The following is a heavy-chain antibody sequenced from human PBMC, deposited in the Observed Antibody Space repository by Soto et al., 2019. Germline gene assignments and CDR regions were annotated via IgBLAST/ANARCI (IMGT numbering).Heavy chain of an antibody. V-gene: IGHV1-24*01. Sequence: QVQLVQSGAEVKKPGASVKVSCKVSGYTLTELSMHWVRQAPGKGLEWMGGFDPEDGETIYAQKFQGRVTMTEDTSTATAYMELSSLRSEDTAVYYCATALMVVAATLSAFQHWGQGTLVTVSS. CDR1: GYTLTELS. CDR2: FDPEDGET. CDR3: ATALMVVAATLSAFQH. D-gene: IGHD2-15*01. J-gene: IGHJ1*01.